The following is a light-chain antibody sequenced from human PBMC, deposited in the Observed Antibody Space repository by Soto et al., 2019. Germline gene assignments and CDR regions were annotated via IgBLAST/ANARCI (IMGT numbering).Light chain of an antibody. CDR1: SSNIGSNT. V-gene: IGLV1-44*01. CDR2: SNN. CDR3: AAWDDSHYV. J-gene: IGLJ1*01. Sequence: QSVLTQPPSASGTPGQRITISCSGSSSNIGSNTVNWYQQLPGTAPKLLIYSNNQRPSGVPDRFSGSKSGTSASLAISGLRSEDEADYYCAAWDDSHYVFGTGTKVTVL.